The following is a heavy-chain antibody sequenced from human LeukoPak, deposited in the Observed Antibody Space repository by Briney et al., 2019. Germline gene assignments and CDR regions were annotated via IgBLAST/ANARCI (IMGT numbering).Heavy chain of an antibody. J-gene: IGHJ6*03. V-gene: IGHV1-8*03. CDR1: GYTFTSYD. D-gene: IGHD6-13*01. CDR3: ARGMAAAGTGFYYYYHYYMDV. Sequence: GASVKVFCKASGYTFTSYDINWVRQATGQGLEWMGWMNPNSGNTGYAQKFQGRVTITRNTSISTAYMELSSLRSEDTAVYYCARGMAAAGTGFYYYYHYYMDVWGKGTTVTVSS. CDR2: MNPNSGNT.